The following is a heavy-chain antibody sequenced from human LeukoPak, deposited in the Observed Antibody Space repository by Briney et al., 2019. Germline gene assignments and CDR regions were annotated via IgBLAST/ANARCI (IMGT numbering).Heavy chain of an antibody. D-gene: IGHD6-19*01. Sequence: ASVSVSCKASGYSFTDYYIHWVRQAPGQGLEWMGWINPNNGDTHSAQNFQGRVTMTRDTSISTVYMELRRLRSDDSVVYYCARVRYTSDWSWYFDLWGRGTLVTVSS. CDR2: INPNNGDT. J-gene: IGHJ2*01. CDR1: GYSFTDYY. V-gene: IGHV1-2*02. CDR3: ARVRYTSDWSWYFDL.